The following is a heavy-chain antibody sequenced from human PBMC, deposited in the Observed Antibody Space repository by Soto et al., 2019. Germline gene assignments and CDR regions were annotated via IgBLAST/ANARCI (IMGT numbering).Heavy chain of an antibody. J-gene: IGHJ4*02. V-gene: IGHV4-4*07. CDR1: GDSLSTYY. Sequence: PSETLSLTGTVSGDSLSTYYWSWIRQPAGERLEWIGRIHDTGRTNYNPSLKSRVTMSVDTSKNQFSLRVNSVTAADTAVYYCASESVSGTYRFDSWGQGTLVTVSS. D-gene: IGHD3-16*02. CDR2: IHDTGRT. CDR3: ASESVSGTYRFDS.